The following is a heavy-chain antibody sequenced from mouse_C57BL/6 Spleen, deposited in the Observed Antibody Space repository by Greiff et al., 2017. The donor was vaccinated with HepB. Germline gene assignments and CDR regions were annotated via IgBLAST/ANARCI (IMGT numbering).Heavy chain of an antibody. J-gene: IGHJ2*01. Sequence: EVKLMESGGGLVKPGGSLKLSCAASGFTFSDYGMHWVRQAPEKGLEWVGYISSGSSTNYYTDTVKGRYTMSRDNAQNTLFLQLTSLRSEDTAMYYCAAWYYYGSSYVPYFDYWGQGTTLTVSS. CDR2: ISSGSSTN. D-gene: IGHD1-1*01. V-gene: IGHV5-17*01. CDR3: AAWYYYGSSYVPYFDY. CDR1: GFTFSDYG.